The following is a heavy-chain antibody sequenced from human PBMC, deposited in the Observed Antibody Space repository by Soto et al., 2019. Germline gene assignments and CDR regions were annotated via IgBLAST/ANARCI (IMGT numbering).Heavy chain of an antibody. J-gene: IGHJ4*02. CDR1: GYTFTSYG. CDR3: AGGATVEKGNY. V-gene: IGHV1-18*01. CDR2: ISAYNGNT. D-gene: IGHD4-17*01. Sequence: QVQLVQSGAEVKKPGASVKVSCKASGYTFTSYGISWVRQAPGQGLEWMGWISAYNGNTNYAQKLQGRVTMTTDTSTGTAYMELRGLGSGAPAVYYCAGGATVEKGNYWGQGTLVTVSS.